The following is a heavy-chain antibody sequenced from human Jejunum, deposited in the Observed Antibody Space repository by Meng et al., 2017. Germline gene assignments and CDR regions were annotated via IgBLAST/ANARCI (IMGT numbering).Heavy chain of an antibody. CDR1: GGSISSNY. Sequence: VKLQTSGPGLVNPAGTLSLTCTVSGGSISSNYWTWIRQPAGKGLEWIGRIHTSGKIDYNPSLRSRVTMSIDTSKNQFSLKLSSVTAADTAVYYCAREVNTDGYNFDCGYWGQGTLVTVSS. CDR3: AREVNTDGYNFDCGY. J-gene: IGHJ4*02. D-gene: IGHD5-24*01. CDR2: IHTSGKI. V-gene: IGHV4-4*07.